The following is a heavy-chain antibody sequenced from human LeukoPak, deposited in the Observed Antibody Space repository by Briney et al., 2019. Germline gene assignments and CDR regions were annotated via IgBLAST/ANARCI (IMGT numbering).Heavy chain of an antibody. CDR1: GGSISSSSYY. D-gene: IGHD3-3*01. CDR3: ASFGVAGGDDY. Sequence: SETLSLTCTVSGGSISSSSYYWGWIRQPPGKGLEWIGSIYDSGSTYYNPSLKSRVTISVDTSKNQFSLRLSSVTAADTAVYYCASFGVAGGDDYWGQGTLVTVSS. V-gene: IGHV4-39*01. CDR2: IYDSGST. J-gene: IGHJ4*02.